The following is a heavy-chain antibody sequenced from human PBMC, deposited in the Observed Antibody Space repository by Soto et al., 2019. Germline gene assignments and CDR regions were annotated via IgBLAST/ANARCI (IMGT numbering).Heavy chain of an antibody. V-gene: IGHV3-21*06. Sequence: EVQLVESGGGLVKPGGSLRLSCAASGFTFSSYSMNWVRQAPGKGLEWVSSISSSSSYIYYADSVKGRFTISRDNAKNSLYLQMNSLRDEDTAVYYCARDQPGYSYGYGLGYWGQGTRVTVSS. CDR1: GFTFSSYS. CDR2: ISSSSSYI. J-gene: IGHJ4*02. D-gene: IGHD5-18*01. CDR3: ARDQPGYSYGYGLGY.